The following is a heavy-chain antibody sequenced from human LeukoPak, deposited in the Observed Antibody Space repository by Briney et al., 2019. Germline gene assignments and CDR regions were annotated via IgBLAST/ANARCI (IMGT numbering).Heavy chain of an antibody. V-gene: IGHV3-23*01. J-gene: IGHJ4*02. CDR1: GFTFSSYA. CDR2: ISGSGGST. CDR3: ARVSVLRYFEDY. Sequence: GGSLRLSCAASGFTFSSYAMSWVRQAPGKGLAWVSAISGSGGSTYYADSVKGRFTISRDNSKNTLYLHMNSLRAEDTAVYYCARVSVLRYFEDYWGQGTLVTVSS. D-gene: IGHD3-9*01.